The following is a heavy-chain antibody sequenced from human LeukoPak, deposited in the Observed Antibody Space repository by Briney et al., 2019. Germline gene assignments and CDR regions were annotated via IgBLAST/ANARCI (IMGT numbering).Heavy chain of an antibody. CDR3: ARDRAQMYSSSWYANNWFDP. CDR2: IYYSGST. CDR1: GGSISSSSYY. Sequence: SETLSLTCTVSGGSISSSSYYWGWIRQPPGKGLEWIGSIYYSGSTYYNPSLKSRVTISVDTSKNQFSLKLSSVTAADTAVYYCARDRAQMYSSSWYANNWFDPWGQGTLVTVSS. J-gene: IGHJ5*02. V-gene: IGHV4-39*07. D-gene: IGHD6-13*01.